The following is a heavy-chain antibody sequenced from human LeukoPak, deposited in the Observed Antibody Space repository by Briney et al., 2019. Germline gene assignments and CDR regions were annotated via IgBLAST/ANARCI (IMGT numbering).Heavy chain of an antibody. CDR1: GYTFTDYY. J-gene: IGHJ4*02. D-gene: IGHD4-23*01. CDR3: ARDGGLDY. Sequence: ASVKVSCKASGYTFTDYYMHWVRQPPGQGIELMGWISPNSGDTNYAQKFQGRVTMTRDTSITTAYMELSRLRCDDTAVYYWARDGGLDYWGQGTPVTVSS. V-gene: IGHV1-2*02. CDR2: ISPNSGDT.